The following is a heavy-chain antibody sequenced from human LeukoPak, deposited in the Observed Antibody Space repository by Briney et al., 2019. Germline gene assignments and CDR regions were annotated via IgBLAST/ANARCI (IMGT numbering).Heavy chain of an antibody. J-gene: IGHJ6*03. CDR2: MNPNSGNT. CDR1: GYTFTSYD. D-gene: IGHD2-2*01. Sequence: ASVKVSCKASGYTFTSYDINWVRQATGQGLEWMGWMNPNSGNTGYAQKFQGRVTITRNTSISTAYMELSSLRSEDTAVYYCAVIDIVVVPAANMVSYMDVWGKGTTVTVSS. CDR3: AVIDIVVVPAANMVSYMDV. V-gene: IGHV1-8*03.